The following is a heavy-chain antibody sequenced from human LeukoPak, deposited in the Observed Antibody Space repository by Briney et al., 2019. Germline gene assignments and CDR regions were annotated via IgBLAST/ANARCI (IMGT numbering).Heavy chain of an antibody. V-gene: IGHV3-21*01. CDR1: GFTFSIYN. CDR3: AKKSPGTYYAPPDY. CDR2: ISSSGTYI. J-gene: IGHJ4*02. D-gene: IGHD3-10*01. Sequence: GGSLRLSCAASGFTFSIYNMNWVRQAPGKGPEWVSSISSSGTYIYYADSVKGRFTISRDTAKNSLYLQMNSLRAEDTAVYYCAKKSPGTYYAPPDYWGQGTLVTVSS.